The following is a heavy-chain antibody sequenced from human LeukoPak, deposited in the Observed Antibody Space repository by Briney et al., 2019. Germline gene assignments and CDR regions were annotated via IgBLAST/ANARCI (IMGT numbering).Heavy chain of an antibody. D-gene: IGHD1-14*01. Sequence: PSETLSLTCTVSGGSISSSSYYWGWIRQPPGKGLEWIGSIYYSGSTYYNPSLKSRVTISVDTSKNQFSLKLSSVTAADTAVYYCARRRGINSPPGYFDYWGQGTLVTVSS. CDR3: ARRRGINSPPGYFDY. J-gene: IGHJ4*02. V-gene: IGHV4-39*01. CDR2: IYYSGST. CDR1: GGSISSSSYY.